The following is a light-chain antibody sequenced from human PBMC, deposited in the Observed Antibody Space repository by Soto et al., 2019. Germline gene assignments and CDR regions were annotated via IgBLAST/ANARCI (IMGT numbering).Light chain of an antibody. Sequence: DIQMTQSRSSLSASVRDRVTIAWRASQSISSYLNWYQQKPGKAPKLLIYAEPSLQSGDPSRFSGNGSGQDFTLTSISLHPEDLSTYNCQQSYSTLALTFGGGTE. CDR2: AEP. J-gene: IGKJ4*01. V-gene: IGKV1-39*01. CDR3: QQSYSTLALT. CDR1: QSISSY.